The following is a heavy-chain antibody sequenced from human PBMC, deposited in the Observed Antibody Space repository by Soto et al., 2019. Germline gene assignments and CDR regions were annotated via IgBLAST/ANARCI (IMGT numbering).Heavy chain of an antibody. V-gene: IGHV3-30-3*01. Sequence: GGSLRLSCAASGFIFSSYAMHWGRQAPGKGLEWVAVISYDGSNKYYADSVKGRFTISRDNSKNTLYLQMNSLRAEDTAVYYCARGLPIAAALPTQGIDPWGQGTLVTVSS. CDR3: ARGLPIAAALPTQGIDP. CDR2: ISYDGSNK. CDR1: GFIFSSYA. J-gene: IGHJ5*02. D-gene: IGHD6-13*01.